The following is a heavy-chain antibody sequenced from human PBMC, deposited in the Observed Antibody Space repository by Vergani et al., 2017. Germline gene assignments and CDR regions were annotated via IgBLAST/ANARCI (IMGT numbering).Heavy chain of an antibody. V-gene: IGHV3-23*01. Sequence: EVQLLESGGGLVQPGGSLRLSCAASGFSFSDYAMSWVRQAPGKGLEWVAAISGSGSTAYYADSVKGRFTVSRDNSKNTLFLQMNSLRAEDTAVYYCAKKGFCVTSSCYTTPMDTLQYWVQGALITVSS. CDR3: AKKGFCVTSSCYTTPMDTLQY. D-gene: IGHD2-2*01. J-gene: IGHJ4*02. CDR1: GFSFSDYA. CDR2: ISGSGSTA.